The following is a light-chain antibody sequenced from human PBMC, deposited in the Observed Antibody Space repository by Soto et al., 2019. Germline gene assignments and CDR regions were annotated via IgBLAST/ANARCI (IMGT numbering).Light chain of an antibody. CDR1: SSDVGAYNY. Sequence: QSALTQPASVSGSPGQSINISCSGTSSDVGAYNYVSWYQQHPGKAPKLMIYDVGNRPSGVSNRSAGSNSGNTASLTTSGLQAEDEADYYCSSYTMSSPLVFVGGTKLTVL. J-gene: IGLJ2*01. V-gene: IGLV2-14*01. CDR2: DVG. CDR3: SSYTMSSPLV.